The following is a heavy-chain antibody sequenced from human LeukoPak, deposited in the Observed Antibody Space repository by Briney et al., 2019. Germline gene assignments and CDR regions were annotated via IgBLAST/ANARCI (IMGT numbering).Heavy chain of an antibody. CDR2: ISSSSSSTI. CDR3: ARDRGSSWLDEFDY. V-gene: IGHV3-48*01. CDR1: GFTFSSYS. Sequence: PGGSLRLSCAASGFTFSSYSMNWVRQAPGKGLEWVSYISSSSSSTIYYADSVKGRFTISRDNAKNSLYLQMNSLRAEDTAVYYCARDRGSSWLDEFDYWGQGTLVTVSS. D-gene: IGHD6-13*01. J-gene: IGHJ4*02.